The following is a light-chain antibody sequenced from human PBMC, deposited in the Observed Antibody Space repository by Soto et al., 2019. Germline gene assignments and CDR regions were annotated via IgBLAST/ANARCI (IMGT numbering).Light chain of an antibody. J-gene: IGLJ1*01. Sequence: QCDLNKAASGSGVAVESIAISNTRTSSDVGGYDYVSWYQQHPGKAPKLMISDVSNRPSGVSNRFSGSKSGNTASLTISGLQAEDEADYYCSSYTSSSTHVFGTGTKVTVL. CDR1: SSDVGGYDY. CDR2: DVS. V-gene: IGLV2-14*01. CDR3: SSYTSSSTHV.